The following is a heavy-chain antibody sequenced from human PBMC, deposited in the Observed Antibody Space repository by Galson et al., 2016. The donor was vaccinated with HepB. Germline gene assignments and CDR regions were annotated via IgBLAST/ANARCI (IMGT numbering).Heavy chain of an antibody. Sequence: PALVKPTQTLTLTCTSSGFSLSSTATGVGWIRQPPGKALEWFALIYWNDNKYFRPSLQSRLTITKDTSKNQVILTMTNMDPVDTATYYCAHGSGWLFDQWGQGTLVTVSS. V-gene: IGHV2-5*01. D-gene: IGHD6-25*01. CDR2: IYWNDNK. CDR1: GFSLSSTATG. J-gene: IGHJ4*02. CDR3: AHGSGWLFDQ.